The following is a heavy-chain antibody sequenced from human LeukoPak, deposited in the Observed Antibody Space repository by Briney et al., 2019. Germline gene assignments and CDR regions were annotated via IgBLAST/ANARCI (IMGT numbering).Heavy chain of an antibody. V-gene: IGHV3-23*01. Sequence: PGGSLRLSCAASGFTFSSHAMSWVRQAPGKGLEWVSSISRSGATTYYADSVKGRFTIIRDTSKNTLSLQMNSLRAEDTAVYYCAKGPRGSSYFFVAYYFDYWGQGTLVTVSS. D-gene: IGHD2-15*01. CDR3: AKGPRGSSYFFVAYYFDY. CDR1: GFTFSSHA. J-gene: IGHJ4*02. CDR2: ISRSGATT.